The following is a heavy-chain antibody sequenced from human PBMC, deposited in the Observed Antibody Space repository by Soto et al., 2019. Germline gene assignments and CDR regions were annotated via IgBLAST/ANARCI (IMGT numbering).Heavy chain of an antibody. CDR2: IYSGGSI. Sequence: VQLVESGGGLIQAGGSLRLSCAVSGFTVSNNFMMWVRQAPGKGLEWVSLIYSGGSISYADSVKGRFTISRDGSMNMLYLQMNSLTAEDTAVYYCSRDGNGQRGSPHWGQGTLVTVSS. CDR3: SRDGNGQRGSPH. V-gene: IGHV3-53*02. CDR1: GFTVSNNF. D-gene: IGHD3-16*01. J-gene: IGHJ4*02.